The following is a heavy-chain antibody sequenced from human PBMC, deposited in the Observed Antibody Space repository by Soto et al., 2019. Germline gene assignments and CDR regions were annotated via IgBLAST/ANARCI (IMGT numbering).Heavy chain of an antibody. CDR3: ARDHSGYDGVFVY. D-gene: IGHD5-12*01. V-gene: IGHV4-59*01. J-gene: IGHJ4*02. CDR1: GGSISSYY. Sequence: PSETLSLTCTVSGGSISSYYWSWIRQPPGKGLEWIGYIYYSGSTNYNPSLKSRVTISVDTSKNQFSLKLSSVTAADTAVYYCARDHSGYDGVFVYWGQGTLVTVSS. CDR2: IYYSGST.